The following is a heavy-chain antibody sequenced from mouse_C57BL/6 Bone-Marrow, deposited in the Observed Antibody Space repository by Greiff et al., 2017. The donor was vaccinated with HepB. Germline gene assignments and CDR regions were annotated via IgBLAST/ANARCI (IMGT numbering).Heavy chain of an antibody. V-gene: IGHV2-2*01. CDR1: GFSLTSYG. J-gene: IGHJ3*01. CDR2: IWSGGST. D-gene: IGHD1-1*01. Sequence: VQRVESGPGLVQPSQSLSITCTVSGFSLTSYGVHWVRQSPGKGLEWLGVIWSGGSTDYNAAFISRLSISKDNSKSQVFFKMNSLQADDTAIYYCARNDGYGSSYGFAYWGQGTLVTVSA. CDR3: ARNDGYGSSYGFAY.